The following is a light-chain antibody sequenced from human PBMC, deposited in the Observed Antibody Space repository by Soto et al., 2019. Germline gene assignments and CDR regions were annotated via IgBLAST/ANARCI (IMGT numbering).Light chain of an antibody. J-gene: IGKJ1*01. V-gene: IGKV1-27*01. CDR3: QKYGSAPRT. CDR1: QDINKY. CDR2: GAS. Sequence: IQMTQSPSSLSASLGDRVTITCRASQDINKYLAWYRQKPGKAPALLIYGASTLQSGVPSRFSGSGSGTDFTLTITSLQPEDVATYYCQKYGSAPRTFGPGTKVEI.